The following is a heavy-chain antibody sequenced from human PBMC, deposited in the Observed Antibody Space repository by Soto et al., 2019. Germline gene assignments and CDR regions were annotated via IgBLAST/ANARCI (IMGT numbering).Heavy chain of an antibody. CDR2: INHSGST. CDR3: ARGGCSGGSCYYAGYFDY. CDR1: GGSFSGYY. Sequence: ASETLSLTCAVYGGSFSGYYWSWIRQPPGKGLEWIGEINHSGSTNYNPSLKSRVTISVDTSKNQFSLKLSSVTAADTAVYYCARGGCSGGSCYYAGYFDYWGQGTLVTVSS. V-gene: IGHV4-34*01. D-gene: IGHD2-15*01. J-gene: IGHJ4*02.